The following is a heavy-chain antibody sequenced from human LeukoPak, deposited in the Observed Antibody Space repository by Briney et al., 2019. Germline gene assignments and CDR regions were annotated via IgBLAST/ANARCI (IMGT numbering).Heavy chain of an antibody. D-gene: IGHD6-19*01. CDR3: ATSGWWGYFDY. J-gene: IGHJ4*02. Sequence: GRSLRLSCAASGFTFSSYGMHWVRQAPGKGLEWVAVISYDGSNKYYADSVRGRFTISRDNSKNTLYLLMNSLRAEDTAVYYCATSGWWGYFDYWGQGTLVTVSS. V-gene: IGHV3-30*03. CDR1: GFTFSSYG. CDR2: ISYDGSNK.